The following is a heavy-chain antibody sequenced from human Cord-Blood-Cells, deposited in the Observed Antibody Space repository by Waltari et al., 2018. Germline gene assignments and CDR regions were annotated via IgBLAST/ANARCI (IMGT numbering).Heavy chain of an antibody. V-gene: IGHV3-48*03. CDR1: GFTFSSYE. J-gene: IGHJ4*02. CDR2: ISSSGSTI. CDR3: TGAYRSSSDY. Sequence: EVQLVESGGGLVQPGGSLRLSCAASGFTFSSYEMNWVRQAPGKGLEWVSYISSSGSTIYYADSVKGRFTISRDNAKNSLYLQMNSLRAEDTAVYYCTGAYRSSSDYWGQGTLVTVSS. D-gene: IGHD6-6*01.